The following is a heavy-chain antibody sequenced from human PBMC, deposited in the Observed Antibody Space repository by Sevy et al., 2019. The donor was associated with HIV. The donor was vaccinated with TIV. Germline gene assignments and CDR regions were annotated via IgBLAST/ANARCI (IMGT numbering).Heavy chain of an antibody. Sequence: SETLSLTCAVYGGSFSGYYWNWIRQTPGKGLEWIGEINHSGSTNYSPSLKSRVTISVDTSKNQFSLRLNSVTAADTAVYYCARAPPVVVVPGAPSWFDPWGQGTLVTVS. CDR2: INHSGST. D-gene: IGHD2-2*01. V-gene: IGHV4-34*01. CDR1: GGSFSGYY. J-gene: IGHJ5*02. CDR3: ARAPPVVVVPGAPSWFDP.